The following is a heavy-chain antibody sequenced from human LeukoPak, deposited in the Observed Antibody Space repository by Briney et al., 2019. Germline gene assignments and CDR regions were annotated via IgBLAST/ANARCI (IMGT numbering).Heavy chain of an antibody. V-gene: IGHV6-1*01. CDR2: TYYRSKWYN. CDR1: GDSVSSNSAA. CDR3: AREWQQLVPDYYYYGMDV. Sequence: SQTLSLTCAISGDSVSSNSAAWNWIRQSPSRGLEWLGRTYYRSKWYNDYAVSVKSRITINPDTSKNQFSLQLNSVTTEDTAVYYCAREWQQLVPDYYYYGMDVWGQGTTVTVSS. D-gene: IGHD6-13*01. J-gene: IGHJ6*02.